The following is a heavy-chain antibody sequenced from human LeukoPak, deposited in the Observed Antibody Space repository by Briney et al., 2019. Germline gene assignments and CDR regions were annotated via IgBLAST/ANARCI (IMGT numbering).Heavy chain of an antibody. CDR2: ISYDGSNK. Sequence: GGSLRLSCAASGFTFSSYGMHWVRQAPGKGLEWVAVISYDGSNKYYADSVEGRFTISRDNSKNTLYLQMNSLRAEDTAVYYCAKSGSYYYYYYYGMDVWGQGTTVTVSS. CDR3: AKSGSYYYYYYYGMDV. J-gene: IGHJ6*02. D-gene: IGHD1-26*01. V-gene: IGHV3-30*18. CDR1: GFTFSSYG.